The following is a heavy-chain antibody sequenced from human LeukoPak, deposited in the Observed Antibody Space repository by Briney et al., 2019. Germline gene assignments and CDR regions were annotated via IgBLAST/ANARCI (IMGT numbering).Heavy chain of an antibody. Sequence: LGASVKVSCKASGYTFTSYGISWVRQAPGQGLEWMGWMNPNSGDTSYAREFQDRVTMTRDTSLNTAYMELSRLRSDDTAVYFCARRPINCIIANCYVDYWGQGTLVTVSS. CDR2: MNPNSGDT. D-gene: IGHD3-3*02. CDR3: ARRPINCIIANCYVDY. V-gene: IGHV1-2*03. CDR1: GYTFTSYG. J-gene: IGHJ4*02.